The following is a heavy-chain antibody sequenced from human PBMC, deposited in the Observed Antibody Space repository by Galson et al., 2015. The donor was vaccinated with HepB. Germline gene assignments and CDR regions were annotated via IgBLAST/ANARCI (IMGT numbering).Heavy chain of an antibody. CDR1: GFTLDDYG. V-gene: IGHV3-20*04. Sequence: SLRLSCAVSGFTLDDYGMSWVRQVPGKGLEWVSGINWNADSKGYADSVKGRFTISRDRTKNISYLQMNSLRVEDTALYYCARDFVSHYYDSSAYYGHWGQGTLVSISS. D-gene: IGHD3-22*01. J-gene: IGHJ4*02. CDR3: ARDFVSHYYDSSAYYGH. CDR2: INWNADSK.